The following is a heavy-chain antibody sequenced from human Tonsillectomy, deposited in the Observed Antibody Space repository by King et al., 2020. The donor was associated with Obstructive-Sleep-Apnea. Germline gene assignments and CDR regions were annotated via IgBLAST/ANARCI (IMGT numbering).Heavy chain of an antibody. CDR1: GFPFSAYG. CDR2: IWYDGSNK. Sequence: VQLVESGGGVVQPGRSLRLSCAASGFPFSAYGMHWVRQAPGKGLEWVAVIWYDGSNKYYADSVKGRFTVSRDSSNNTLYLQMNSLRAEDTAVYYCASTVDYGDYVFDYWGQGTLVTVSS. V-gene: IGHV3-33*01. J-gene: IGHJ4*02. D-gene: IGHD4-17*01. CDR3: ASTVDYGDYVFDY.